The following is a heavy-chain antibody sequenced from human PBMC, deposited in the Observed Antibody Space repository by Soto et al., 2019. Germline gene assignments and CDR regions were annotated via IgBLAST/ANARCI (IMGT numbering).Heavy chain of an antibody. V-gene: IGHV4-34*01. CDR2: INHSGST. CDR3: ARGFPVCGGGRCYSGWFDP. J-gene: IGHJ5*02. D-gene: IGHD2-15*01. Sequence: QVQLQQWGAGLLKPSETLSLTCAVYGGSFSGYYWSAIRLPPGKGLEWIAEINHSGSTNYNPSLKSRVTISVATSKNQFSLKLSSVTAADTAVYYCARGFPVCGGGRCYSGWFDPWGQGTPVIVSS. CDR1: GGSFSGYY.